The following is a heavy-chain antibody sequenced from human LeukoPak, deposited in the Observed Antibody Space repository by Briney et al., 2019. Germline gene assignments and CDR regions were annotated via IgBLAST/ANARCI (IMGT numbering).Heavy chain of an antibody. D-gene: IGHD1-26*01. CDR1: GGSISSYY. CDR3: ARGDSGSFSQFDC. CDR2: VYYSGST. J-gene: IGHJ4*02. Sequence: SETLSLTCTVSGGSISSYYWSWIRQPPGKGLEWIGYVYYSGSTNYNPSLKSRVTISVDTSKNQFSLKLTSVTAADTAVYYCARGDSGSFSQFDCWGQGTLVTVFS. V-gene: IGHV4-59*01.